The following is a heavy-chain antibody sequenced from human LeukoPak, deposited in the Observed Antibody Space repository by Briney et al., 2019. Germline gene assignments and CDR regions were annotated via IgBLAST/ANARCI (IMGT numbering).Heavy chain of an antibody. J-gene: IGHJ3*02. CDR2: INPNSGGT. CDR1: GYTFTGYY. CDR3: ARPYCRACDDAFDT. Sequence: ASVKVSCKASGYTFTGYYMHWVRQAPGQGLEWMGWINPNSGGTNYAQKFQGRVTMTRDTSISTAYMELSRLRSDDTAVYYCARPYCRACDDAFDTWGQGTMVTVSS. D-gene: IGHD2-15*01. V-gene: IGHV1-2*02.